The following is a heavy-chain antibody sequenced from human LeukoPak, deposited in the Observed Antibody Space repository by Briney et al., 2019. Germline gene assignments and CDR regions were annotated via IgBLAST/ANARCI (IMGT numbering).Heavy chain of an antibody. D-gene: IGHD3-10*01. J-gene: IGHJ3*02. CDR2: IYYSGST. Sequence: SETLSLTCTVSGGSISSYYWSWIRQPPGKGLEWIGYIYYSGSTNYNPSLKSRVTISVDTSKNQFSLKLSSVTAADTAVYYCASRVRITMVRGVNAFDIWGQGTMVTVSS. CDR1: GGSISSYY. CDR3: ASRVRITMVRGVNAFDI. V-gene: IGHV4-59*12.